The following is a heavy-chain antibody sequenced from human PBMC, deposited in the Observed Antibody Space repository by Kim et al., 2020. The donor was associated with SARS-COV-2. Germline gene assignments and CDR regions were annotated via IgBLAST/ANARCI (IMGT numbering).Heavy chain of an antibody. V-gene: IGHV1-18*01. CDR2: ISAYNGNT. J-gene: IGHJ6*02. Sequence: ASVKVSCKSSGYTFTSYGISWVRQAPGQGLEWMGWISAYNGNTNYAQKLQGRVTMTTDTSTSTAYMELRSLRSDDTAVYYCARERGIAARDYYGMDVWGQGTTVTVSS. CDR1: GYTFTSYG. CDR3: ARERGIAARDYYGMDV. D-gene: IGHD6-6*01.